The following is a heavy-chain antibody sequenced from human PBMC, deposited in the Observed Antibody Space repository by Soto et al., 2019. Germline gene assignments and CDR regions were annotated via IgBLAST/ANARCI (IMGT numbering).Heavy chain of an antibody. J-gene: IGHJ4*02. CDR2: ISSSSSYI. Sequence: ESGGGLVKPGGSLRLSCAASGFTFSSYSMNWVRQAPGKGLEWVSSISSSSSYIYYADSVKGRFTISRDNAKNSLYLQMNSLRAEDTAVYYCARGGAAEDSDDYWGQGTLVTVSS. D-gene: IGHD6-13*01. CDR1: GFTFSSYS. CDR3: ARGGAAEDSDDY. V-gene: IGHV3-21*01.